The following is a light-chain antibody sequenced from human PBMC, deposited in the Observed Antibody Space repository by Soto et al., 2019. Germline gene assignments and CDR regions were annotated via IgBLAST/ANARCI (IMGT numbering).Light chain of an antibody. Sequence: DILLIQSPATLSASVGDRITIPCRASENIFKFLAWYQQRSGSAPNLLISAASDLEKGVPSRFSGSGSGTEFTLTIDNLQPNDSATYFCQHYHSQSITFGGGTQVDVK. CDR2: AAS. CDR3: QHYHSQSIT. J-gene: IGKJ4*01. V-gene: IGKV1-5*01. CDR1: ENIFKF.